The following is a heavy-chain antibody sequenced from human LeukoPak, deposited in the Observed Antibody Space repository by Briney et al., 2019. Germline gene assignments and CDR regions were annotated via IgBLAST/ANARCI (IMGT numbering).Heavy chain of an antibody. Sequence: EGSLRLSCTASGFTFSSYAMSWVRQAPGKGLDWVSAITGSGDSTYYADSVKGRFTISRDNSKNTLYLQMNNLRAEDTALYYCAKDRVPRYSGYGLSDDWGQGTLVTVSS. CDR3: AKDRVPRYSGYGLSDD. J-gene: IGHJ4*02. CDR1: GFTFSSYA. CDR2: ITGSGDST. D-gene: IGHD5-12*01. V-gene: IGHV3-23*01.